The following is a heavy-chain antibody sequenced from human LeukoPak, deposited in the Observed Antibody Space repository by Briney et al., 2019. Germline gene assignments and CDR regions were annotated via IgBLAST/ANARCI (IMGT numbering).Heavy chain of an antibody. CDR2: INHSGST. J-gene: IGHJ4*02. D-gene: IGHD3-9*01. Sequence: SETLSLTCAVYGGSFSGYYWSWIRQPPGKGLEWIGEINHSGSTNYNPSLKSRVTISVDTSMNQFSLKLSSVTAADTAVYYCARSYGLRYFDWPGHFDYWGQGTLVTVSS. V-gene: IGHV4-34*01. CDR3: ARSYGLRYFDWPGHFDY. CDR1: GGSFSGYY.